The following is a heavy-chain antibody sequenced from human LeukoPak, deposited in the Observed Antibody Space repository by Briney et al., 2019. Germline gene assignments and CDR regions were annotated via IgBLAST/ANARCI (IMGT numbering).Heavy chain of an antibody. V-gene: IGHV4-31*03. CDR2: IYYSGST. Sequence: SETLSLTCTVSGGSISSGGYYWSWIRQHPGKGLEWIGYIYYSGSTYYNPSLKSRVTISVDTSKNQFSLKLSSVTAADTAVYYCARGLHRTTSSRDAFDIWGQGTMVTVSS. CDR1: GGSISSGGYY. J-gene: IGHJ3*02. D-gene: IGHD2-2*01. CDR3: ARGLHRTTSSRDAFDI.